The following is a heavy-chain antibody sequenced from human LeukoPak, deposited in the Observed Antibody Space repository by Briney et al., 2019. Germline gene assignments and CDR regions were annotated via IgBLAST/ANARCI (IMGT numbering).Heavy chain of an antibody. CDR2: ISSSSSYI. V-gene: IGHV3-21*01. D-gene: IGHD3-9*01. Sequence: GGSLRLSCAASGFTFSSYSMNWVRQAPGKGLEWVLSISSSSSYIYYADSVKGRFTISRDNAKNSLYLQMNSLRAEDTAVYYCAKPSFDDILTGSTFDYWGQGTLVTVSS. CDR1: GFTFSSYS. CDR3: AKPSFDDILTGSTFDY. J-gene: IGHJ4*02.